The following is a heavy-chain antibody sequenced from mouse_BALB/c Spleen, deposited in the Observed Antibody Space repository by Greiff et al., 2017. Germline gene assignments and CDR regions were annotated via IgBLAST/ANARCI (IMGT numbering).Heavy chain of an antibody. CDR3: ARRDYGNPYYALDY. V-gene: IGHV3-2*02. Sequence: EVKLVESGPGLVKPSQSLSLTCTVTGYSITSDYAWNWIRQFPGNKLEWMGYISYSGSTSYNPSLKSRISITRDTSKNQFFLQLNSVTTEDTATYYCARRDYGNPYYALDYWGQGTSVTVSS. D-gene: IGHD2-1*01. CDR2: ISYSGST. CDR1: GYSITSDYA. J-gene: IGHJ4*01.